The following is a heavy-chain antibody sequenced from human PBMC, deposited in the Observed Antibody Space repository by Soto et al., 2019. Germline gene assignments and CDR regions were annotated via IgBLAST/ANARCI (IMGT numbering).Heavy chain of an antibody. D-gene: IGHD5-18*01. CDR2: INHSGST. J-gene: IGHJ4*02. Sequence: SETLSLTCAVYGGSFSGYYWSWIRQPPEKGLEWIGEINHSGSTNYNPSLKSRVTISVDTSKNQFSLKLSSVTAADTAVYYCARGQAAVVTRWGQGTLVTVCS. V-gene: IGHV4-34*01. CDR1: GGSFSGYY. CDR3: ARGQAAVVTR.